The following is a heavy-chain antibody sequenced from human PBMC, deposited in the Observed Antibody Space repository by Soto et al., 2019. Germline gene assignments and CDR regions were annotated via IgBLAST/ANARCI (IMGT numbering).Heavy chain of an antibody. Sequence: PVGSLRLSCAASGFTFSSYWMSWVRQAPGKGLEWVANIKQDGSEKYYVDSVKGRFTISRDNAKNSLYLQMNSLRAGDTAVYYCAREIRATPYCSGGSCSYYYYGMDVWGQGTTVTVSS. CDR1: GFTFSSYW. CDR2: IKQDGSEK. D-gene: IGHD2-15*01. J-gene: IGHJ6*02. CDR3: AREIRATPYCSGGSCSYYYYGMDV. V-gene: IGHV3-7*03.